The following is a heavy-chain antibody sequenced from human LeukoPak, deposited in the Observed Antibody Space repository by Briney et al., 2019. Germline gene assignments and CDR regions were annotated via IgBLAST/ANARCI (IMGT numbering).Heavy chain of an antibody. V-gene: IGHV4-61*02. J-gene: IGHJ4*02. CDR1: GGSISSGSYY. D-gene: IGHD6-13*01. CDR2: IYTSGST. Sequence: PSETLSLTCTVSGGSISSGSYYWSWIRQPAGKGLEWIGRIYTSGSTNYNPSLKSRVTISVDTSKNQFSLKLSSVTAADTAVYYCARGSIAAAGHDYWGQGTLVTVSS. CDR3: ARGSIAAAGHDY.